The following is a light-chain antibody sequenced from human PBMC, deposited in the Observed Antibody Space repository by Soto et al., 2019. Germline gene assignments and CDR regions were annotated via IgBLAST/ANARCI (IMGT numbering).Light chain of an antibody. CDR1: QSVSRY. V-gene: IGKV3-20*01. J-gene: IGKJ5*01. CDR3: QQYGSSRIT. CDR2: GAS. Sequence: IVLTQSPATLSLSPGERATLSCRASQSVSRYLAWYQQKPGQAPRLLIYGASSRATGIPDRFSGSGSGTDFTLTISRLEPEDFTVYYCQQYGSSRITFGQGTRLEI.